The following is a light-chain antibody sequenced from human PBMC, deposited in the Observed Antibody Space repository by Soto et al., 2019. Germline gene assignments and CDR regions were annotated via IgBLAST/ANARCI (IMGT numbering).Light chain of an antibody. Sequence: DIQMTQSPSSLSASVGDRVTITCRASQGISNFVAWYQQKPGEVPKLLIYAASTLQSGVPSRFSGSGFGTDFFPTISSLEPEDVAIYYCKKYDSVPLIFGGGTKV. CDR3: KKYDSVPLI. CDR2: AAS. CDR1: QGISNF. V-gene: IGKV1-27*01. J-gene: IGKJ4*01.